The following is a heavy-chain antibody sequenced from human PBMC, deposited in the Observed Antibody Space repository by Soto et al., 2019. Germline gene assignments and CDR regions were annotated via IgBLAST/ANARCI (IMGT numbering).Heavy chain of an antibody. CDR3: ARVTTFYDILTSSYALNYFDY. J-gene: IGHJ4*02. CDR2: IYAGGNT. V-gene: IGHV3-53*01. Sequence: PGGSLRLSCAASGFSVTSNYMTWVRQSPGKGLEGVSVIYAGGNTYYPDSVKGRFTISSDNSKNTLFLQMNNLRAEDTAVYYCARVTTFYDILTSSYALNYFDYWGQGTRVTVSS. D-gene: IGHD3-9*01. CDR1: GFSVTSNY.